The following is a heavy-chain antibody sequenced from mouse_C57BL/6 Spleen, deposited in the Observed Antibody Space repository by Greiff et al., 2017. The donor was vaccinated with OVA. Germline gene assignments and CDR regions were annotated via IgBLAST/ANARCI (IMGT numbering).Heavy chain of an antibody. CDR1: GYTFTDYE. D-gene: IGHD1-1*01. Sequence: VQLVESGAELVRPGASVTLSCKASGYTFTDYEMHWVKQTPVHGLEWIGAIDPETGGTAYNQKFKGKAILTADKSSSTAYMELRSLTSEDSAVYYCTRGGTVVAKGYWYFDVWGTGTTVTVSS. V-gene: IGHV1-15*01. J-gene: IGHJ1*03. CDR2: IDPETGGT. CDR3: TRGGTVVAKGYWYFDV.